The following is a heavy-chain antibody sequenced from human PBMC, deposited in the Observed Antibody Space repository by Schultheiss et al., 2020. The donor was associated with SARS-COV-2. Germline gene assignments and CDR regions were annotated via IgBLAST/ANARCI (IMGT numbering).Heavy chain of an antibody. CDR1: GGSISSYY. Sequence: SQTLSLTCTVSGGSISSYYWSWIRQPPGKGLEWIGRIYTSGSTNYNPSLKSRVTMSVDTSKNQFSLKLSSVTAADTAVYYCAGTYCSSTSCYPSISPFDPWGQGTLVTVSS. J-gene: IGHJ5*02. D-gene: IGHD2-2*01. CDR3: AGTYCSSTSCYPSISPFDP. CDR2: IYTSGST. V-gene: IGHV4-4*07.